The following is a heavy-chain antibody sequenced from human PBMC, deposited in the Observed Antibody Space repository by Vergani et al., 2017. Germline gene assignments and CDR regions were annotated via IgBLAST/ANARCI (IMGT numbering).Heavy chain of an antibody. D-gene: IGHD3-9*01. V-gene: IGHV3-23*01. Sequence: EVQLLESGGDLAQPGGSLRLSCAASGFIFSSYAVSWVRQAPGKGLEWVSAVSGSGNSAYYADSVKGRFTVSRDNSKNTLYLQMNNVRPEDTAVYYCARDGRYYDILTGYSKSPLVFDYWGQGTLVTVSS. J-gene: IGHJ4*02. CDR2: VSGSGNSA. CDR3: ARDGRYYDILTGYSKSPLVFDY. CDR1: GFIFSSYA.